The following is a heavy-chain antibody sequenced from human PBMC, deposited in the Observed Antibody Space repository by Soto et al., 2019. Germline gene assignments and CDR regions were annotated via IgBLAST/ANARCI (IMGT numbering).Heavy chain of an antibody. D-gene: IGHD7-27*01. CDR3: AKVFNSGYHYGMDV. CDR2: ISVSSDNT. V-gene: IGHV3-23*01. J-gene: IGHJ6*02. Sequence: WGSLRLSCAASGFSFSDYAMTWVRQAPGKGLEWVSGISVSSDNTYYADSVKGRFTISRDNSKNTLYLQMNSLRAEDTALYYCAKVFNSGYHYGMDVWGQGTTVTVSS. CDR1: GFSFSDYA.